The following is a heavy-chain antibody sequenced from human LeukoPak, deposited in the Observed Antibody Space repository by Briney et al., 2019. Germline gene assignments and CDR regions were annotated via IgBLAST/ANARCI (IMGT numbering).Heavy chain of an antibody. J-gene: IGHJ6*02. CDR2: IYDSGRT. CDR3: ARAPGYCSSTICHSGYYYYGMDV. Sequence: SETLSLTCAVSGGSISSADSSWSWIRQPPGQGLEWIGYIYDSGRTFYNPSLDSRVTISIDRSKNQFSLKLNSVPAADTAVYYCARAPGYCSSTICHSGYYYYGMDVWGQGTTVTVSS. V-gene: IGHV4-30-2*01. CDR1: GGSISSADSS. D-gene: IGHD2-15*01.